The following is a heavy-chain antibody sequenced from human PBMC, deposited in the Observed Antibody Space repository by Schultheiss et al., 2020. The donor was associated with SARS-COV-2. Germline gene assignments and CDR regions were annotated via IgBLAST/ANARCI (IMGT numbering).Heavy chain of an antibody. CDR2: INHSGST. CDR1: GGSISSSSYY. V-gene: IGHV4-39*01. D-gene: IGHD4-23*01. CDR3: ARHIPYDYGGNSFDY. J-gene: IGHJ4*02. Sequence: SETLSLTCTVSGGSISSSSYYWGWIRQPPGEGLEWIGEINHSGSTNYNPSLKSRVTISVDTSKNQFSLKLSSVTAADTALYYCARHIPYDYGGNSFDYWGQGTLVTVSS.